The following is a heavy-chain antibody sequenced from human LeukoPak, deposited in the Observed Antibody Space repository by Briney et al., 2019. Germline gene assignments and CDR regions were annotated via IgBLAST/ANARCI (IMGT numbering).Heavy chain of an antibody. CDR2: INQDGSEE. CDR3: VRDGGVSGYDLLDY. V-gene: IGHV3-7*01. J-gene: IGHJ4*02. D-gene: IGHD5-12*01. Sequence: GGSLRLSCAASGFTFSNYWMTWVRQAPGKGLEWVAHINQDGSEEHYMDSAKARFTISRDNAKNSLSLQMNSLRAEDTAVYYCVRDGGVSGYDLLDYWGQGTVVTVSS. CDR1: GFTFSNYW.